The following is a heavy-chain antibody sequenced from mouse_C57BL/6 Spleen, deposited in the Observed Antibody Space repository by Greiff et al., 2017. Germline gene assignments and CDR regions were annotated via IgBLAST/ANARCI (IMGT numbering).Heavy chain of an antibody. CDR1: GYAFSSSW. D-gene: IGHD2-5*01. Sequence: QVQLQQSGPELVKPGASVKISCKASGYAFSSSWMNWVKQRPGKGLEWIGRIYPGDGDTNYNGRFKGKAKLTADKSSSAAYMQLRSLTSEDSAVYFCARSALYSNSLDYWGQGTTLTVSS. V-gene: IGHV1-82*01. CDR2: IYPGDGDT. J-gene: IGHJ2*01. CDR3: ARSALYSNSLDY.